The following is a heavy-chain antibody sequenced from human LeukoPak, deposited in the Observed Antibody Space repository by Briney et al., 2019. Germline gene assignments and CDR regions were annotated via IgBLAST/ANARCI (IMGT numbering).Heavy chain of an antibody. J-gene: IGHJ4*02. V-gene: IGHV4-38-2*02. Sequence: PSETLSLTCSVSGYSISRGYYWGWIRQPPGKGLEWIGTIYHSGRTDYNPSLKSRVSISMDTSKNQFSLKLSSVTAADTAVYYCAGSAVSTTTGYWGQGTLVTVSS. D-gene: IGHD3-10*01. CDR1: GYSISRGYY. CDR2: IYHSGRT. CDR3: AGSAVSTTTGY.